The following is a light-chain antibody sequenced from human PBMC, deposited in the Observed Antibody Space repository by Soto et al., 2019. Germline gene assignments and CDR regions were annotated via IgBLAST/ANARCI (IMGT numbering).Light chain of an antibody. J-gene: IGLJ1*01. Sequence: QSVLTQPPSVSGAPGQRVTISCTGTNSNIGAGYDVYWYQQLPGTAPKLLIYGNTNRPSGVPDRFSGSKSGASATLAITGLQAEDEAHYYCSSYAGSNNFVFGTGTKLTVL. V-gene: IGLV1-40*01. CDR2: GNT. CDR3: SSYAGSNNFV. CDR1: NSNIGAGYD.